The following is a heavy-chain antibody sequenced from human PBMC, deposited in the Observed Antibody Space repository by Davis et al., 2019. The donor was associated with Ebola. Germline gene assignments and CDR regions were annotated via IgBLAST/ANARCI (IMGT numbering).Heavy chain of an antibody. D-gene: IGHD6-13*01. CDR2: VYSSGST. CDR3: ARETFIAAAGVLDF. Sequence: MPSETLSLTCAVSGGSISSGGYSWSWIRQPPGKRLEWTGFVYSSGSTYYNPSLESRLTMSVDTSKNQFSLKLRSVTAADTAVYYCARETFIAAAGVLDFWGQGTLVTVSS. V-gene: IGHV4-30-4*07. J-gene: IGHJ4*02. CDR1: GGSISSGGYS.